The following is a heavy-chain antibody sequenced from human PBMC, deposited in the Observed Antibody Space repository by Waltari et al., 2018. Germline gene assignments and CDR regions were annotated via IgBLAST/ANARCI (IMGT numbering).Heavy chain of an antibody. J-gene: IGHJ6*02. CDR3: ARSFYGDYRYYYYYGMDV. CDR2: INHSGST. V-gene: IGHV4-34*01. Sequence: QVQLQQWGAGLLKPSETLSLTCAVYGGSFSGYYWSWIRQPPGKGLEWIGEINHSGSTNYNPSLKSRVTISVYTSKNQCSLKLSSVTAADTAVYYCARSFYGDYRYYYYYGMDVWGQGTTVTVSS. D-gene: IGHD4-17*01. CDR1: GGSFSGYY.